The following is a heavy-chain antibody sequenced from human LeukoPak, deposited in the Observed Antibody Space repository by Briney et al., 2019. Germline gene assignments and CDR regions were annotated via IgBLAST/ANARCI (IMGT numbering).Heavy chain of an antibody. CDR2: IYYSGGT. D-gene: IGHD6-19*01. Sequence: SETLSLTCTVSLGSISSSGYYWAWIRQPPGKGLEWIGSIYYSGGTYYGTSLKSRVTLSIDTSKNNYSLKVTSVSATDTAVYYCASQSTVYDGGWCFDYWGQGTVVTASS. V-gene: IGHV4-39*01. CDR3: ASQSTVYDGGWCFDY. J-gene: IGHJ4*02. CDR1: LGSISSSGYY.